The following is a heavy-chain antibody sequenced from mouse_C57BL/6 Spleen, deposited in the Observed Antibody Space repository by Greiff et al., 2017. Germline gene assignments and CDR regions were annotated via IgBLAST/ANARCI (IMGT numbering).Heavy chain of an antibody. J-gene: IGHJ1*03. CDR2: IWSDGST. CDR1: GFSLTSYG. D-gene: IGHD1-1*01. CDR3: TRQYDGSSYWYFDV. V-gene: IGHV2-6-1*01. Sequence: VQLQQSGPGLVAPSQSLSITCTVSGFSLTSYGVHWVRQPPGKGLEWLVVIWSDGSTTYNSALKSRLSISKDISNSQVFLKMNSLQTDDTAMYYCTRQYDGSSYWYFDVWGTGTTVTVSS.